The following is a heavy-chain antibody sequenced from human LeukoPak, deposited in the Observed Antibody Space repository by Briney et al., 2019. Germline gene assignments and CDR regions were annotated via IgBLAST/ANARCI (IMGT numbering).Heavy chain of an antibody. CDR3: ARVASSANWFDP. J-gene: IGHJ5*02. V-gene: IGHV4-30-4*08. D-gene: IGHD3-22*01. CDR1: GGSFSGYY. Sequence: TSETLSLTCAVYGGSFSGYYWSWIRQPPGKGLEWIGYIYYSGSTYYNPSLKSRVTISVDTSKNQFSLKLSSVTAADTAVYYCARVASSANWFDPWGQGTLVTVSS. CDR2: IYYSGST.